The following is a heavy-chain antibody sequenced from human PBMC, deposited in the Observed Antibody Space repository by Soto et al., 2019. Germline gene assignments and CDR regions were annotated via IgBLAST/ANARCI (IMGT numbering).Heavy chain of an antibody. V-gene: IGHV3-53*01. Sequence: EVQFVESGGGLIQPGGSLRLSCAASGFTVSGNYMSWVRQAPGKGLECISGIYSGGSTHYADSVKARFTISRDNSKNTVFLEMNSLRAEDSAVYYCARGLNFDVWGQGTLVTVSS. CDR3: ARGLNFDV. J-gene: IGHJ4*02. CDR1: GFTVSGNY. D-gene: IGHD3-9*01. CDR2: IYSGGST.